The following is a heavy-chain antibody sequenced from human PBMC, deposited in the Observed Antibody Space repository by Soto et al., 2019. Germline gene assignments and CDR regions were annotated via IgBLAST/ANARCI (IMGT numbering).Heavy chain of an antibody. CDR1: GFSLSNARMG. J-gene: IGHJ4*02. CDR2: IFSNDEK. CDR3: ALISGTLKISSGWSRSAFDY. Sequence: SGPTLVNPTETLTLTCTVSGFSLSNARMGVSWIRQPPGKALEWLAHIFSNDEKSYSTSLKSRLTISKDTSKSQVVLTMTNMDPVDTATYYCALISGTLKISSGWSRSAFDYWGQGTLVTVSS. V-gene: IGHV2-26*01. D-gene: IGHD6-19*01.